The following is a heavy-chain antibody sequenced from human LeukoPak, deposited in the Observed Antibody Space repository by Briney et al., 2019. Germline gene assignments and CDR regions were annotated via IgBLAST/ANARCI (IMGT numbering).Heavy chain of an antibody. V-gene: IGHV4-30-4*07. CDR1: GDSISSGDYS. Sequence: SETLSLTCAVSGDSISSGDYSWSWLRQPPGKGLEWIGYIYNSGTTKYNPSLKSRVTISVDTSKNQFSLKLSSVTAADTAIYYCARNGDDSSDYYYFDYWGQGTLVTVSS. D-gene: IGHD3-22*01. CDR3: ARNGDDSSDYYYFDY. CDR2: IYNSGTT. J-gene: IGHJ4*02.